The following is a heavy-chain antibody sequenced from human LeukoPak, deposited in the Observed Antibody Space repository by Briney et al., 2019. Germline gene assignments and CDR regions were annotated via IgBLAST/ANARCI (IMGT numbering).Heavy chain of an antibody. CDR2: MSNTGIT. J-gene: IGHJ4*02. CDR3: AKASVSTAVLFDS. V-gene: IGHV4-59*01. CDR1: GGSISSYF. Sequence: SETLSLTCTVSGGSISSYFWNWIRQPPGQRLQWIGYMSNTGITKYNPSLKGRVTISADTSKNQFSLILNSVTTADTAVYYCAKASVSTAVLFDSWGQGTLVAVSS. D-gene: IGHD5/OR15-5a*01.